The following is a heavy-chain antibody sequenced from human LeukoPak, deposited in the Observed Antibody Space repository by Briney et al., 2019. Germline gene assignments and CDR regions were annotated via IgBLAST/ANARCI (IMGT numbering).Heavy chain of an antibody. V-gene: IGHV4-38-2*02. J-gene: IGHJ4*02. CDR1: DYSISSGYY. D-gene: IGHD3-10*01. CDR2: IYHSGST. CDR3: ARGVNTYYYGSGSDY. Sequence: SETLSLTCTVSDYSISSGYYWGWIRQPPGKGLEWIGSIYHSGSTYYNPSLKSRVTISVDTSKNQFSLKLSSVTAADTAVYYCARGVNTYYYGSGSDYWGQGTLVTVSS.